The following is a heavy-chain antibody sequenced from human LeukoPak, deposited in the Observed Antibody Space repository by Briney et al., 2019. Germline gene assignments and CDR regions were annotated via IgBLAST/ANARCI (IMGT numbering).Heavy chain of an antibody. V-gene: IGHV4-34*01. Sequence: SETLSLTCAVYGGYFSGYYWSWIRQPPGKGLEWIGEINHSGSTNYNPSLKSRVTISVDTSKNQFSLKLSSVTAADTAVYYCARNGDLCIYYWGQGTLVTVSS. CDR2: INHSGST. D-gene: IGHD4-17*01. J-gene: IGHJ4*02. CDR1: GGYFSGYY. CDR3: ARNGDLCIYY.